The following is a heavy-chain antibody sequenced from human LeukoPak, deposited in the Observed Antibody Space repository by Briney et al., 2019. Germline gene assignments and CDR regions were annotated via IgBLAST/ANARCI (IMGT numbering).Heavy chain of an antibody. V-gene: IGHV1-18*01. Sequence: ASVTSSCKTFGYTVTNYGITCGRQAPGHSLEWLGWVSGNKGNTNYGQEVKGRVTMTTAAYTSTAYMELRSMRPDDTAVYFCARGDWELFWYWGQGTLVTVSS. CDR3: ARGDWELFWY. J-gene: IGHJ4*02. CDR1: GYTVTNYG. D-gene: IGHD1-26*01. CDR2: VSGNKGNT.